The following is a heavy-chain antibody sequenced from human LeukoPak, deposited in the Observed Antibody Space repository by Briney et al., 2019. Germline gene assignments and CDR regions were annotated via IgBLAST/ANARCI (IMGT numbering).Heavy chain of an antibody. CDR1: GFTFSSYS. J-gene: IGHJ1*01. CDR2: ISSSSSYI. CDR3: ARSTAYYYDSSGHKRGKYFQH. V-gene: IGHV3-21*01. Sequence: GGSLRLSCAASGFTFSSYSMNWVRQAPGKGLEWVSTISSSSSYIYYADSVKGRFTISRDNAKNSLYLQMNSLRAEDTAVYYCARSTAYYYDSSGHKRGKYFQHWGQGTLVTVSS. D-gene: IGHD3-22*01.